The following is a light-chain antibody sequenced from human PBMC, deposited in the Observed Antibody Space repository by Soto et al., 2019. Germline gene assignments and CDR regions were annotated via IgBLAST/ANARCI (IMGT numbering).Light chain of an antibody. CDR1: QSVSSSY. Sequence: EIVFTQSPGTLSLSPGERATLACRASQSVSSSYLAWYQQKSGQAPRLLIYGASNRATGIPDRFSGSGSGTDFTLTISRLEPEDFAVYYCQQYGRSSWTFGQGTKVDIK. CDR3: QQYGRSSWT. V-gene: IGKV3-20*01. CDR2: GAS. J-gene: IGKJ1*01.